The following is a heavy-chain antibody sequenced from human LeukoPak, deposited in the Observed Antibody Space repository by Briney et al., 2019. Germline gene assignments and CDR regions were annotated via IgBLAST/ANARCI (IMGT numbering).Heavy chain of an antibody. D-gene: IGHD2-15*01. J-gene: IGHJ4*02. Sequence: SETLSLTCAVYGGSFSGYYWSWVRQPPGKGLEWIREINHSGSTNYNPSLKSRVTISVDTSKNQFSLKLSSVTAADTAVYYCARGLGCSGGSCTLKFDYWGQGTLVTVSS. CDR3: ARGLGCSGGSCTLKFDY. CDR1: GGSFSGYY. V-gene: IGHV4-34*01. CDR2: INHSGST.